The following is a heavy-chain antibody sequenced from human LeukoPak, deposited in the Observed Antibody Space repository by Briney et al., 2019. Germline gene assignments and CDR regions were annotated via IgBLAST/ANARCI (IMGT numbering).Heavy chain of an antibody. J-gene: IGHJ6*02. CDR1: GGSISGHY. CDR2: IHYSGKA. V-gene: IGHV4-59*11. Sequence: SVTLSLTCTVSGGSISGHYWTWVRQPPGEGLEWIGQIHYSGKADYNPSLRSRITISVDTSKNQMSLKLTSVTAADTAVYYCARFGVDYDMDVWGQGTTVTVS. CDR3: ARFGVDYDMDV. D-gene: IGHD3-16*01.